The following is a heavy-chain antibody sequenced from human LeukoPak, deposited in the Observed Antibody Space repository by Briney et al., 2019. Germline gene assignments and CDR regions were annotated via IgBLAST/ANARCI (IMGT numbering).Heavy chain of an antibody. CDR1: GFTFSSYA. J-gene: IGHJ6*02. V-gene: IGHV3-30-3*01. D-gene: IGHD1-26*01. CDR3: ASGSQRNYYYYGMDV. Sequence: GGSLRLSCAASGFTFSSYAMHWVRQAPGKGLEWVAVISYDGSNKYYEYSAKGRFTISRDNSKNTLYLQMNSLRAEDTAVYYCASGSQRNYYYYGMDVWGQGTTVTVSS. CDR2: ISYDGSNK.